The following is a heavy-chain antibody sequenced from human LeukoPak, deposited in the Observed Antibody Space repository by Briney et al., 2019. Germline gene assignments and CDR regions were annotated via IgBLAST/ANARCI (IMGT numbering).Heavy chain of an antibody. D-gene: IGHD2-21*02. Sequence: PGGSLRLSCAASGFTFSNYAMTWVRQAPGKGLEWVSAISGGGGTTYYADSVKDRFTISRDISKNTLYLQMNSLRVEDTAVYYCAKDWAPYCGGDCYFNYWGQGTLVTVSS. CDR1: GFTFSNYA. V-gene: IGHV3-23*01. J-gene: IGHJ4*02. CDR3: AKDWAPYCGGDCYFNY. CDR2: ISGGGGTT.